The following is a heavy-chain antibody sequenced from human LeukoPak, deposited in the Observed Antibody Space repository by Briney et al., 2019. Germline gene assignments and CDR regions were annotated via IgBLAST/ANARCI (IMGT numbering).Heavy chain of an antibody. Sequence: GGSLRLSCAAAGFTFSSYGMQWVRQAQGKGLEWVGFIRYDGSKKYYADSGKGRFTMSRENSKKTMYMQMNRQRGEDTAVYYCAKDQPDPGVVFGVVMKWGQGTLVTVSS. CDR3: AKDQPDPGVVFGVVMK. CDR1: GFTFSSYG. J-gene: IGHJ4*02. D-gene: IGHD3-3*01. CDR2: IRYDGSKK. V-gene: IGHV3-30*02.